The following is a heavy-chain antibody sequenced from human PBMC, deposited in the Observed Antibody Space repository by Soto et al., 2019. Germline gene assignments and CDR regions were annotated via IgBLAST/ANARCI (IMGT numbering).Heavy chain of an antibody. CDR1: GYTFTSYA. J-gene: IGHJ5*02. CDR2: INAGNGNT. Sequence: QVQLVQSGAEERKPGASVNVSCKSSGYTFTSYAMHWVRQSPGQMLEWMGWINAGNGNTKYSQKFQGRVTITRDTSANTDYMELSSLRSEDTAVYYCARDLSGFDPLGQGTLVTVSS. V-gene: IGHV1-3*05. CDR3: ARDLSGFDP.